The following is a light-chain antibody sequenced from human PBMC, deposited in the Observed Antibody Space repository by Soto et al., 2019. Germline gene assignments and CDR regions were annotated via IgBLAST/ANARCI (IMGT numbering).Light chain of an antibody. J-gene: IGKJ1*01. CDR2: KAS. CDR1: QSVSSW. CDR3: QHYNSYPWT. Sequence: IQMTQSPSTLSASVGDRVTITCRASQSVSSWLAWYQQKPGKAPKLLIYKASSLQTGVPSRFSGSGSGTEFTLTISSLQPDDFATYYCQHYNSYPWTFGQGTKVDI. V-gene: IGKV1-5*03.